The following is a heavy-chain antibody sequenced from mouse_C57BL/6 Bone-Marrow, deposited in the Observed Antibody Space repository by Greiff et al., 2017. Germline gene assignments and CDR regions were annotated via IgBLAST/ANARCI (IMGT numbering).Heavy chain of an antibody. V-gene: IGHV1-69*01. Sequence: VQLQQPGAELVMPGASVKLSCKASGYTFTSYWMHWVKQRPGQGLEWIGEIDPSDSYTNYNQKFKGKSTLTVDKSSSTAYMQLSSLTSEYSAVYYCARSDYYGSSSYYAMDYWGQGTSVTVSS. D-gene: IGHD1-1*01. CDR3: ARSDYYGSSSYYAMDY. CDR1: GYTFTSYW. J-gene: IGHJ4*01. CDR2: IDPSDSYT.